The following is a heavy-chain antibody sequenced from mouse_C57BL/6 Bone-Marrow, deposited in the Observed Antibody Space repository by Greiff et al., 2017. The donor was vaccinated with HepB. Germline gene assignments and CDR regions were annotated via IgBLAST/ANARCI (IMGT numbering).Heavy chain of an antibody. J-gene: IGHJ4*01. CDR1: GFTFSDYY. V-gene: IGHV5-12*01. Sequence: EVQLVESGGGLVQPGGSLKLSCAASGFTFSDYYMYWVRQTPEKRLEWVAYISNGGGSTYYPDTVKGRFTISRDNAKNTLYLQMSRLKSEDTAMYYCAKTAQAYAMDYWGQGTSVTVSS. CDR2: ISNGGGST. D-gene: IGHD3-2*02. CDR3: AKTAQAYAMDY.